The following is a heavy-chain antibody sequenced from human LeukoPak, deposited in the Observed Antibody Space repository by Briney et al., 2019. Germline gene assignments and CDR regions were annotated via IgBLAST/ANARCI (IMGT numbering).Heavy chain of an antibody. CDR1: GYTFTSYA. CDR3: ARDGGCSGGSCYGY. CDR2: INAGNGNT. V-gene: IGHV1-3*01. Sequence: ASVKVSCKASGYTFTSYAMHWVRQAPGQRLEWMGWINAGNGNTKYSQKFQGRVTITRDTSASTAYMELSSLRSEDTAVYYCARDGGCSGGSCYGYWGQGILVTVSS. J-gene: IGHJ4*02. D-gene: IGHD2-15*01.